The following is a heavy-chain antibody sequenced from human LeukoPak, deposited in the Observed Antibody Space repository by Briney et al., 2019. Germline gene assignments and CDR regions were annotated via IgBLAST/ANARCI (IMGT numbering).Heavy chain of an antibody. V-gene: IGHV1-2*02. J-gene: IGHJ5*02. CDR2: INPNSGGT. CDR3: ARDRGDSGGRYNGNYFDP. CDR1: GYTFSGYY. Sequence: ASVKVSCKTFGYTFSGYYIHWVRQAPGQGLEWMGWINPNSGGTNYAQNFQGRVTMTRDTSISAAYMELNRLKSDDTAVYFCARDRGDSGGRYNGNYFDPWGQGTLVTVSS. D-gene: IGHD1-7*01.